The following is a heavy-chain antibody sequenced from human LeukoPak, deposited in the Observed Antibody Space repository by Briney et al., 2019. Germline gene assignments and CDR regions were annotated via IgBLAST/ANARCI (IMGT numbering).Heavy chain of an antibody. D-gene: IGHD6-19*01. CDR1: GFTFSSYA. V-gene: IGHV3-23*01. CDR3: AKGRIAVPGTLDY. Sequence: PGGSLRPSCAASGFTFSSYAMTWVRQAPGKGLEWVSVISTSGATTYYADSVQGRFTISRDNSKNTLYLQMNSLRAEDTAVYFCAKGRIAVPGTLDYWGRGTLVTVSS. J-gene: IGHJ4*02. CDR2: ISTSGATT.